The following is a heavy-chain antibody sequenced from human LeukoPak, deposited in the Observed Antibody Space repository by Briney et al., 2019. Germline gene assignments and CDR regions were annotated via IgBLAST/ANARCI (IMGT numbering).Heavy chain of an antibody. CDR1: GYTFTGYY. CDR3: ARSPRKGYDFWSGFPNWFDP. J-gene: IGHJ5*02. D-gene: IGHD3-3*01. CDR2: INPNSGGT. V-gene: IGHV1-2*02. Sequence: ASVKVSCKASGYTFTGYYMHWVRQAPGQGLEWMGWINPNSGGTNYTQKFQGRVTMTRDTSISTAYMELSRLRSDDTAVYYCARSPRKGYDFWSGFPNWFDPWGQGTLVTVSS.